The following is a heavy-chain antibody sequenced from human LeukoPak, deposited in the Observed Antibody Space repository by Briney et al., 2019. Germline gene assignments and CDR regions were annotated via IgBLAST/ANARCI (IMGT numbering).Heavy chain of an antibody. Sequence: PGGSLRLSCAASGFTFSSYWMSWVRQAPGKGLEWVAIIKQDGSEKYYVDSVKGRFTISRDNAKNSLYLQMNSLRAEDTAVYYCARDQWLDAFDIWGQGTMVTVSS. CDR2: IKQDGSEK. CDR1: GFTFSSYW. J-gene: IGHJ3*02. CDR3: ARDQWLDAFDI. V-gene: IGHV3-7*03. D-gene: IGHD6-19*01.